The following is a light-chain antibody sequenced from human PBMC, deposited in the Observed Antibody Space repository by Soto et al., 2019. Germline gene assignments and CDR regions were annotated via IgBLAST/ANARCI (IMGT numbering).Light chain of an antibody. CDR1: QSVSSYY. Sequence: EIVITQSPATLSLSPGERATLSCRASQSVSSYYFAWFQQKPGQAPRLLIYGASNRATGIPHRFSGSGSGTDFTLTISRLEPEDFAMYHCQYYGTSPAFGQGTKVDIK. CDR3: QYYGTSPA. V-gene: IGKV3-20*01. J-gene: IGKJ1*01. CDR2: GAS.